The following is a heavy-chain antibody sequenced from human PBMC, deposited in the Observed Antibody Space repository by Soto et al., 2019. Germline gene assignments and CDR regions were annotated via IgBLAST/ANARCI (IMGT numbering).Heavy chain of an antibody. CDR1: GFTFRNYW. D-gene: IGHD5-12*01. Sequence: GGSLRLSCAASGFTFRNYWMHWVRQAPGKGLVWVSRINPDGSNTTYADSVKGRFTISRDNAKNTLYLQMSSLRAEDTSVYYCAAAATINDAFTIWGQGTMVTVSS. CDR2: INPDGSNT. V-gene: IGHV3-74*01. CDR3: AAAATINDAFTI. J-gene: IGHJ3*02.